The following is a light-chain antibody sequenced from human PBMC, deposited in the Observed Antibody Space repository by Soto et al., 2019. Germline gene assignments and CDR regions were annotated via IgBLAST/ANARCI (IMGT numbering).Light chain of an antibody. V-gene: IGLV3-21*02. CDR1: NIGSKS. Sequence: SYVLPQPPSVSVAPGQTARITCGGNNIGSKSVHWYQQKPGLAPVLVVYDDSDRPSGVPERISGSNSGNTATLTISRVEAGDEAEYYCQVWDRSSDHLWVFGGGTKVTVL. CDR2: DDS. J-gene: IGLJ3*02. CDR3: QVWDRSSDHLWV.